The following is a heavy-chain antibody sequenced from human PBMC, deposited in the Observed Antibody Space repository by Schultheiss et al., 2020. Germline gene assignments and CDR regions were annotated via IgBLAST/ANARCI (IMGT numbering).Heavy chain of an antibody. CDR2: ISSSSSYT. J-gene: IGHJ4*02. D-gene: IGHD5-12*01. Sequence: GESLKISCAASGFTFSDYYMSWIRQAPGKGLEWVSYISSSSSYTNYADSVKGRFTISRDNAKNSLYLQMNSLRAEDTAVYYCARTYSGYDHTPDYWGQGTLVTVSS. CDR3: ARTYSGYDHTPDY. V-gene: IGHV3-11*03. CDR1: GFTFSDYY.